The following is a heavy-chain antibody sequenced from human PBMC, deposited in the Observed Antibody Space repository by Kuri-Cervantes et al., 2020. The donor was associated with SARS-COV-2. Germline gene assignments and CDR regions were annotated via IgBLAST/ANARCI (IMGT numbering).Heavy chain of an antibody. CDR3: ARDILSSDSWSGYYRPPGRWFDP. CDR2: ISYSGNT. Sequence: SETLSLTCTVSGGSINNYYWSWTRQPPGKGLEWIGYISYSGNTNYNPSHKSRVTISIDTAKNRFSLKLRSVTAADTAVYYCARDILSSDSWSGYYRPPGRWFDPWGQGTLVTVSS. V-gene: IGHV4-59*01. J-gene: IGHJ5*02. D-gene: IGHD3-3*01. CDR1: GGSINNYY.